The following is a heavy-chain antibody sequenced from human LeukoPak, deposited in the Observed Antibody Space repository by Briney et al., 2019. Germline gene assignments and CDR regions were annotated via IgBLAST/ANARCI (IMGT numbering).Heavy chain of an antibody. Sequence: PGGSLRLSCAASGFTFSTYWMSWVRQAPGKGLEWVSAISGSGGSTYYADSVKGRFTISRDNSKNTLYLQMNSLRAEDTAVYYCAKAHYYDSSGSCDYWGQGTLVTVSS. CDR1: GFTFSTYW. J-gene: IGHJ4*02. CDR2: ISGSGGST. D-gene: IGHD3-22*01. V-gene: IGHV3-23*01. CDR3: AKAHYYDSSGSCDY.